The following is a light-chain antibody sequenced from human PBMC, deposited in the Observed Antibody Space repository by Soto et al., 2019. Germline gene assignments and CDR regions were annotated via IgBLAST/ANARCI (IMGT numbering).Light chain of an antibody. CDR1: QSISSW. CDR2: KAS. CDR3: QQYNSYPYT. Sequence: DIQMTQSPSTLSASVGDRVTITCRASQSISSWLAWYQQKPGKAPKLLIYKASSLESGVPSSFSGSGSGTEFTLTISIVQPDDFATYCCQQYNSYPYTFGQGTKLEIK. J-gene: IGKJ2*01. V-gene: IGKV1-5*03.